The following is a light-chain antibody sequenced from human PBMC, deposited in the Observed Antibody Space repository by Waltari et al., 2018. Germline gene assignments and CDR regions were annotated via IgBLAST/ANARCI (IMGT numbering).Light chain of an antibody. Sequence: EIVLTQSPATLSLSPGERATLSCRASQSVSSYLAWYQQKPGQAPRLIYYDASNRSTGIPARFSGSGSGTDFTLTISSLEPEDFAVYYCQQRSNWPPAITFGQGTRLEIK. CDR1: QSVSSY. J-gene: IGKJ5*01. V-gene: IGKV3-11*01. CDR2: DAS. CDR3: QQRSNWPPAIT.